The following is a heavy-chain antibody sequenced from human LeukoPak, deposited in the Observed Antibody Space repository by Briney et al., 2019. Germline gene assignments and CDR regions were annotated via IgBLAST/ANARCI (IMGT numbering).Heavy chain of an antibody. CDR2: ISWNSGSI. CDR1: GFIFDDYA. D-gene: IGHD5-24*01. Sequence: GGSLRLSCAASGFIFDDYAMHWVRQAPGKGLEWVSGISWNSGSIGYADSVKGRFTISRDNAKNSLYLQMDSLRTEDTALYYCARGRDGYNSGAPLDYWGQGTLVTVSS. CDR3: ARGRDGYNSGAPLDY. J-gene: IGHJ4*02. V-gene: IGHV3-9*01.